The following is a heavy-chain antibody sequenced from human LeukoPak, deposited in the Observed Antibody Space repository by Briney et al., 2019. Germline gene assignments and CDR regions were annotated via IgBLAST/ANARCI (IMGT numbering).Heavy chain of an antibody. D-gene: IGHD1-26*01. CDR3: ARAYSGTYSYFDH. Sequence: PSETLSLTCTVSGGSISSYYWSWVRQPPGKVLEWIGDIYYSGSTNYNPSLKSRVTISVDTSKNRFFLILSSVTAADTAIYYCARAYSGTYSYFDHWGQGTLVTVSS. CDR2: IYYSGST. V-gene: IGHV4-59*01. CDR1: GGSISSYY. J-gene: IGHJ4*02.